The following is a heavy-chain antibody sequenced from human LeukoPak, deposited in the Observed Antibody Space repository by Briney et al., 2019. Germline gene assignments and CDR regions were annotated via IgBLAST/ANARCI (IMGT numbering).Heavy chain of an antibody. J-gene: IGHJ4*02. CDR1: GYTFTGYY. Sequence: EASVKVSCKASGYTFTGYYMHWVRQAPGQGLEWMGWINPNSGGTNYAQKFQGRVTMTRDTSISTAYMELSRLRSDDTAVYYCARDRDGSYSEYYFDYWGQGTLVTVSS. CDR3: ARDRDGSYSEYYFDY. CDR2: INPNSGGT. D-gene: IGHD1-26*01. V-gene: IGHV1-2*02.